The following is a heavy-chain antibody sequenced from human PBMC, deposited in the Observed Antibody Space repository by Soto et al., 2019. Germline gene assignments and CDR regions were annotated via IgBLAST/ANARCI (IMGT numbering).Heavy chain of an antibody. CDR3: AKQLGSARDYYYYYGMDV. J-gene: IGHJ6*02. D-gene: IGHD6-6*01. Sequence: GGSLRLSCAASGFSFSSFALTWVRQAPGKGLEWVSGISGSGGRTYYADSVTGRFTISRDNANNSLYLQMNSLRAEDTALYYCAKQLGSARDYYYYYGMDVWGQGTTVTVSS. CDR1: GFSFSSFA. V-gene: IGHV3-23*01. CDR2: ISGSGGRT.